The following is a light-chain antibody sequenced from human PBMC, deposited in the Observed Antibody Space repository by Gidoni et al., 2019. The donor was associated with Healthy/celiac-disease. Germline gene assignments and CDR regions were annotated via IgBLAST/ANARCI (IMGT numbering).Light chain of an antibody. J-gene: IGLJ2*01. V-gene: IGLV3-25*02. CDR1: ALPKQY. CDR2: KDS. Sequence: SSELPQPPSVSVSPGQPARITCAGDALPKQYAYWYQQKPGQAPVLVIYKDSERPSGIPERFSGSSSGTTVTLTISGVQAEDEADYYCQSADSSGTYVVFGGGTKLTV. CDR3: QSADSSGTYVV.